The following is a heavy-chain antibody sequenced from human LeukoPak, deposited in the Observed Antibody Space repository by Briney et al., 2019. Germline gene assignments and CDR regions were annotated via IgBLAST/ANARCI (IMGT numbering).Heavy chain of an antibody. CDR2: IIPIFGTA. CDR3: ATAPFYDFWSGYPLYYMDV. Sequence: ASVKVSCKASGGTFSSYAISWVRQAPGQGLEWMGGIIPIFGTANYAQKFQGRVTMTEDTSTDTAYMELSSLRSEDTAVYYCATAPFYDFWSGYPLYYMDVWGKGTTVTVSS. V-gene: IGHV1-69*06. D-gene: IGHD3-3*01. CDR1: GGTFSSYA. J-gene: IGHJ6*03.